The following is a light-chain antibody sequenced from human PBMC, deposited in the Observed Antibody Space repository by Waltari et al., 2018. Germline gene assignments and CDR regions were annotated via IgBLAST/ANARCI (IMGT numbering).Light chain of an antibody. CDR2: GAF. Sequence: ELVMTQSPATLSVSPGERATLSCRASQSVSSNLAWYQQKPGQAPRLLIYGAFTRATGIPARFSGSGSGTEFTLTISSMQSEDFAVYYCQQYNNWPPEYTFGQGTKLEIK. V-gene: IGKV3-15*01. J-gene: IGKJ2*01. CDR1: QSVSSN. CDR3: QQYNNWPPEYT.